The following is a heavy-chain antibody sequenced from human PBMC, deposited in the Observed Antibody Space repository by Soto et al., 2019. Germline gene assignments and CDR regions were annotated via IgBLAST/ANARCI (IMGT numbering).Heavy chain of an antibody. CDR2: IYYSGST. CDR3: ARADCSSTSCSWRDYYGMDV. Sequence: PETLSLTCTVSGGSVSSGSYYWNWIRQPPGKGLEWIGYIYYSGSTNYNPSLKSRVTISVDTSKNQFSLKLSSVTAADTAVYYCARADCSSTSCSWRDYYGMDVWGQGTTVTVSS. D-gene: IGHD2-2*01. V-gene: IGHV4-61*01. J-gene: IGHJ6*02. CDR1: GGSVSSGSYY.